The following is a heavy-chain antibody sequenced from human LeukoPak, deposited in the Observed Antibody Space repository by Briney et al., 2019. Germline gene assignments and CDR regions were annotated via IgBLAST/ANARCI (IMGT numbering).Heavy chain of an antibody. CDR2: IYYSGST. D-gene: IGHD3-22*01. CDR1: GGSISSSSYY. J-gene: IGHJ4*02. Sequence: SETLSLTCTVSGGSISSSSYYWGWIRQPPGKGLEWIGSIYYSGSTYYNPSLKSRVTISVDTSKNQFSLKLSSVTAADTAVYYCARRYYYDSSGYDASLDYWGQGTLVTVSS. CDR3: ARRYYYDSSGYDASLDY. V-gene: IGHV4-39*07.